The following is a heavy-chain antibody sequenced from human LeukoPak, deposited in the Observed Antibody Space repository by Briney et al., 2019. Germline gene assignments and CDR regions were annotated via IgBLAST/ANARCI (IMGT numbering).Heavy chain of an antibody. CDR2: ITSSSRYI. J-gene: IGHJ5*02. CDR3: ARERLTFDP. D-gene: IGHD6-25*01. Sequence: PGGSLRLSCAASGFTFSDYSMTWVRQAPGKGLEWVSSITSSSRYIYYADSVKGRFSISRDDARSSLYLQMNSLRVEDTAVYYCARERLTFDPWGQGTLVTVSS. V-gene: IGHV3-21*01. CDR1: GFTFSDYS.